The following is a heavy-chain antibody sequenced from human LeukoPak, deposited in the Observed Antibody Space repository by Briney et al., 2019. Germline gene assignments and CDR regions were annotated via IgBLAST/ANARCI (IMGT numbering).Heavy chain of an antibody. J-gene: IGHJ5*02. CDR1: GYTFTSYY. Sequence: ASVKVSCKASGYTFTSYYLHWVRQAPGQGLEWMGISNPSGGSTNYAQKFQGRLTMTRDTSTNTVYMELSSLRSEDTAVYYCARSVLRFLEWLTPDWFDPWGQGTLVTVSS. V-gene: IGHV1-46*01. CDR2: SNPSGGST. D-gene: IGHD3-3*01. CDR3: ARSVLRFLEWLTPDWFDP.